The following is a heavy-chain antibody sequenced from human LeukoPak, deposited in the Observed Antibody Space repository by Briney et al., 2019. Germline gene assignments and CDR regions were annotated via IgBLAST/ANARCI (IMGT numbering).Heavy chain of an antibody. V-gene: IGHV3-7*01. CDR2: VKQDSSQK. CDR3: VRDTGGSEGYPDY. Sequence: GGSLRLSCAASGFTFSNYWMTWVRQAPGKGLEWVANVKQDSSQKYYVDSVKGRFTISRDNAKTSLYLQLNSLRAEDTAMYYCVRDTGGSEGYPDYWGQGTLVTVSS. D-gene: IGHD1-1*01. J-gene: IGHJ4*02. CDR1: GFTFSNYW.